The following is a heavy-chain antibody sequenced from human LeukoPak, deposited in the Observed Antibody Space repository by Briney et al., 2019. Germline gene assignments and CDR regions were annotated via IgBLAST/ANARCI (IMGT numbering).Heavy chain of an antibody. V-gene: IGHV3-64*01. CDR3: ARDNRDYSSRRYWYFDL. CDR1: GFTFSSYS. D-gene: IGHD6-13*01. J-gene: IGHJ2*01. Sequence: GGSLRLSCAASGFTFSSYSMNWVRQAPGKGLEYVSAISSNGGSTYYANSVKGRFTISRDNSKNTLYLQMGSLRAEDMAVYYCARDNRDYSSRRYWYFDLWGRGTLVTVSS. CDR2: ISSNGGST.